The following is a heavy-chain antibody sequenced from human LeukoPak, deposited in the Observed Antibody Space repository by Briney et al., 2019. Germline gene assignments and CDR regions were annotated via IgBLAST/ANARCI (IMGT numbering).Heavy chain of an antibody. Sequence: TSETLSLTCTVSGGSISSGDYYWSWIRQPPGKGLEWIGYIYYSGSTYYNPSLKSRVTISVDTSKNQFSLKLSSVTAADTAVYYCARGTGSSWYRGYFDYWGQRTLVTVSS. CDR3: ARGTGSSWYRGYFDY. CDR1: GGSISSGDYY. V-gene: IGHV4-30-4*08. J-gene: IGHJ4*02. D-gene: IGHD6-13*01. CDR2: IYYSGST.